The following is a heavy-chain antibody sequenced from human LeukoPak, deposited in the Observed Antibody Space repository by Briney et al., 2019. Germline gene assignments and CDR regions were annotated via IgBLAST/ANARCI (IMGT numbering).Heavy chain of an antibody. Sequence: PGRSLRLSCAASGFTFSSYAMHWVRQAPGKGLEWVAVISYDGSNKYYADSAKGRFTISRDNSKNTLYLQMNSLRAEDTAVYYCARDQPRFLEWLLVSYYGMDVWGQGTTVTVSS. CDR2: ISYDGSNK. D-gene: IGHD3-3*01. CDR3: ARDQPRFLEWLLVSYYGMDV. CDR1: GFTFSSYA. V-gene: IGHV3-30-3*01. J-gene: IGHJ6*02.